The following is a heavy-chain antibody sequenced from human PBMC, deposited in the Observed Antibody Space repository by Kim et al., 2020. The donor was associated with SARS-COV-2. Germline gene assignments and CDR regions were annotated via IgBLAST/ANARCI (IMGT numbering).Heavy chain of an antibody. CDR2: IYYSGST. V-gene: IGHV4-39*01. Sequence: SETLSLTCTVSGGSISSSSYYWGWIRQPPGKGLEWIGSIYYSGSTYYNPSLKSRVTISVDTSKNQFSLKLSSVTAADTAVYYCARLRSLFWSGYYTTYYFDYWGQGTLVTVSS. D-gene: IGHD3-3*01. J-gene: IGHJ4*02. CDR1: GGSISSSSYY. CDR3: ARLRSLFWSGYYTTYYFDY.